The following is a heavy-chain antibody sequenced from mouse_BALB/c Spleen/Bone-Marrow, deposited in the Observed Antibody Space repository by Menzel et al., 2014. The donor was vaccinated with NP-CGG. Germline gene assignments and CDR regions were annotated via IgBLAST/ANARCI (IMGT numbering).Heavy chain of an antibody. CDR1: GFNIKDTY. J-gene: IGHJ3*01. Sequence: EVKLMESGAEIVKPGASVKLSCTASGFNIKDTYMHWVKQRPEQGLEWIGRIDPANGNTKYDPKFQGKATITADTSSNTAYLQLSSLTSEDTAVYYCASYYYGSSRFAYWGQGALVTVSA. CDR2: IDPANGNT. V-gene: IGHV14-3*02. CDR3: ASYYYGSSRFAY. D-gene: IGHD1-1*01.